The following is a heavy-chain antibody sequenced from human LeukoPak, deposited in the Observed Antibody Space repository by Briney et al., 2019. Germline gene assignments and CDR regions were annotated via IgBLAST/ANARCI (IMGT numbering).Heavy chain of an antibody. Sequence: PGGSLRLSCEASGFSFRDYWMSWVRQAPGKGLEWVADITPDGSGKTYVDSVKGRFTISRDNAKQSLFLQMDTVTADDTAVYYCARQVASYDFWSGYLYGMDVWGQGTTVTVSS. V-gene: IGHV3-7*01. CDR1: GFSFRDYW. CDR2: ITPDGSGK. J-gene: IGHJ6*02. CDR3: ARQVASYDFWSGYLYGMDV. D-gene: IGHD3-3*01.